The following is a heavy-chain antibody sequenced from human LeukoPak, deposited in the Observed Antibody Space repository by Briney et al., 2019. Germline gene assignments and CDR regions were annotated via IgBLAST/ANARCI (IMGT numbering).Heavy chain of an antibody. CDR1: GGSISSGGYS. CDR3: ARDSSPYGDYALNY. Sequence: PSETLSLTCTVSGGSISSGGYSWSRIRQPPGKGLEWIGYIYYSGSTYYNPSLKSRVSISVDRSKNQFSLKLNSVTAADTAVYYCARDSSPYGDYALNYWGQGTLVTVSS. J-gene: IGHJ4*02. D-gene: IGHD4-17*01. V-gene: IGHV4-30-2*01. CDR2: IYYSGST.